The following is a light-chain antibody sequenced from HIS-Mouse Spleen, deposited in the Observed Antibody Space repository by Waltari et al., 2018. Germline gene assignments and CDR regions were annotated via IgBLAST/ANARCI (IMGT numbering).Light chain of an antibody. V-gene: IGLV3-10*01. J-gene: IGLJ2*01. Sequence: SYELTQPPSVSVSPGQTARITCSGDALPKKYAYWYQQKSGQAPVLVIYEDSKRPSGIPERLSGRSSGTMVTLTISGAQVEDEADYYCYSTDSSGNHRVFGGGTKLTVL. CDR1: ALPKKY. CDR2: EDS. CDR3: YSTDSSGNHRV.